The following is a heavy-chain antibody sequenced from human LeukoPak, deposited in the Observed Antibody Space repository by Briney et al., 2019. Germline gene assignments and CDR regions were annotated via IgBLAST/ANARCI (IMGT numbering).Heavy chain of an antibody. D-gene: IGHD1-14*01. CDR2: INPHNGDT. CDR3: TLYNY. J-gene: IGHJ4*02. V-gene: IGHV1-3*03. CDR1: GYTFTNHH. Sequence: ASVKVSCKTSGYTFTNHHMHWVCQAPGQGLEWMGYINPHNGDTKYSQEFQGRVTITSDTSASTAYMELSSLRSEDMAVYYCTLYNYWGQGTLVTVSS.